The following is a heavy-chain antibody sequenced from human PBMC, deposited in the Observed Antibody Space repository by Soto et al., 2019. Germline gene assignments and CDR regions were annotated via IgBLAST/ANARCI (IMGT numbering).Heavy chain of an antibody. J-gene: IGHJ6*02. CDR3: AAMEQGDYGMDV. D-gene: IGHD5-18*01. Sequence: SQTLSLTCALSGDSVSSNSAAWNWIRRSPSRGLEWLGRTYYRSKWYNDYAVSVKSRITINPDTSKNQFSLQLNSVTPEDTAVYYCAAMEQGDYGMDVWGQGTTVTVSS. V-gene: IGHV6-1*01. CDR1: GDSVSSNSAA. CDR2: TYYRSKWYN.